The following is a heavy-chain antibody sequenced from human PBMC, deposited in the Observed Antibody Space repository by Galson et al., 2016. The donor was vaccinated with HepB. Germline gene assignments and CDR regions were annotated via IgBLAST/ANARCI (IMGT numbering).Heavy chain of an antibody. CDR2: ISGGGSII. Sequence: SLRLSCAASGFIFSDYYMSWIRQAPGKGLEGVSHISGGGSIIYYTDSVKGRFTISRDEAKNSLYVQMNSLRDEDTAVYYCARYIGRAAGTPVLSNWGQGTLVTVSS. CDR1: GFIFSDYY. V-gene: IGHV3-11*01. J-gene: IGHJ4*02. CDR3: ARYIGRAAGTPVLSN. D-gene: IGHD6-13*01.